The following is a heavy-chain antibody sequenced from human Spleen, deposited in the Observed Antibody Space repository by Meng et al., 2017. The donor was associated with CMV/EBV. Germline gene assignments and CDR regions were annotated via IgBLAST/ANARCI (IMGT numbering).Heavy chain of an antibody. CDR2: IHPADSDT. D-gene: IGHD2-2*02. V-gene: IGHV5-51*01. J-gene: IGHJ4*02. CDR3: ARRGYQLLDPFDY. CDR1: GYIFTSHW. Sequence: GGSLRLSCKASGYIFTSHWIAWVRQMPGKGLEWTGIIHPADSDTRYSPSFQGLVTMSVDKSTNTAYLQWNSLKASDTATYYCARRGYQLLDPFDYWGQGTLVTVSS.